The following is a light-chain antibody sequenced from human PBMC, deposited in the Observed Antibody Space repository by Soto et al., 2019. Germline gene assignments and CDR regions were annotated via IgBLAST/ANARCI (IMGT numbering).Light chain of an antibody. CDR2: EVS. J-gene: IGLJ2*01. Sequence: QSALTQPASVSGSPGQSITISCTGTSSDVCGYNYVSWYQQHPGIAPKLMISEVSNRPSGVSNRFSGSKTGNTASLTIAGHQAEDEADYYCSSYTSSSTLVFGGGTKLTAL. CDR1: SSDVCGYNY. V-gene: IGLV2-14*01. CDR3: SSYTSSSTLV.